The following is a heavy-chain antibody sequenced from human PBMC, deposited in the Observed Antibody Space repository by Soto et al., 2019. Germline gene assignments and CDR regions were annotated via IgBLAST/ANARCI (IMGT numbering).Heavy chain of an antibody. V-gene: IGHV4-59*01. J-gene: IGHJ4*02. CDR2: VYFSGST. CDR1: GGSINGYY. Sequence: QERLQESGPGLVKPSETLSLTCSVSGGSINGYYWNWSRQPPGKGLEWLGNVYFSGSTHYNPSLEARLTISVDTSKKQISLKLRSVTAADTAVYYCARQEAVPGTPFDSWGQGTLVSVSS. D-gene: IGHD6-19*01. CDR3: ARQEAVPGTPFDS.